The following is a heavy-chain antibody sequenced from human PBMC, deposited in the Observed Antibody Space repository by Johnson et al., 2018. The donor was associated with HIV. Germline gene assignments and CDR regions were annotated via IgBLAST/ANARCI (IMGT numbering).Heavy chain of an antibody. CDR2: ISGRGGST. J-gene: IGHJ3*02. V-gene: IGHV3-23*04. CDR1: EFTFDDYA. CDR3: AKDLDLFQRAFDI. D-gene: IGHD3-3*01. Sequence: VQLVESGGGVVRPGGSLRLSCAASEFTFDDYAMSWVRQAPGKGLEWVSAISGRGGSTYYADSVKGRFTISRDNSKNTLYLQMNSLRAEDTAVYYCAKDLDLFQRAFDIWGQGTMVTVSS.